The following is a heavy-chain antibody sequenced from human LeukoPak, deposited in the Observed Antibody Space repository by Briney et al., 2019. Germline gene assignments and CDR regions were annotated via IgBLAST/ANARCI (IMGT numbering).Heavy chain of an antibody. CDR1: GDSINSLDL. V-gene: IGHV4-30-4*01. CDR2: IYYSGST. D-gene: IGHD3-3*01. Sequence: SETLSLTCTVSGDSINSLDLWSWIRQPPGKGLEWIGYIYYSGSTYYNPSLKSRVTISVDTSKNQFSLKLSSVTAADTAVYYCARDAGHYDFWSGYSMNYYGMDVWGQGTTVTVSS. J-gene: IGHJ6*02. CDR3: ARDAGHYDFWSGYSMNYYGMDV.